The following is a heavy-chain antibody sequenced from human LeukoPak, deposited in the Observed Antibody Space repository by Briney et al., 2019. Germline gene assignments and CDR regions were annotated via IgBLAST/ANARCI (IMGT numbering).Heavy chain of an antibody. J-gene: IGHJ4*02. Sequence: PGGSLGLSCVVSGFTFSSYSINWVRQAPGKGLELVSSSSSKSRYIFYADSVKGRFTISRDNAKNSLSLQMNSLRAEDTAVYYCARCSGSSTYHSDDYWGQGTLVTVSS. CDR2: SSSKSRYI. D-gene: IGHD2-15*01. V-gene: IGHV3-21*01. CDR1: GFTFSSYS. CDR3: ARCSGSSTYHSDDY.